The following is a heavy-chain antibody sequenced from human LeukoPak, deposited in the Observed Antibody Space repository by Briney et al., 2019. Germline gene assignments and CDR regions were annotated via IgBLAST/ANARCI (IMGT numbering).Heavy chain of an antibody. CDR1: GGSISSSSYY. D-gene: IGHD3-3*01. J-gene: IGHJ4*02. V-gene: IGHV4-39*07. Sequence: SETLSLTCTVSGGSISSSSYYWGWIRQPPGKGLEWIGSIYYSGSTYYNPSLKSRVTISVDTSKNQFSLKLSSVTAADTAVYYCAREVSYYDFWSGYHGYWGQGTLVTVSS. CDR2: IYYSGST. CDR3: AREVSYYDFWSGYHGY.